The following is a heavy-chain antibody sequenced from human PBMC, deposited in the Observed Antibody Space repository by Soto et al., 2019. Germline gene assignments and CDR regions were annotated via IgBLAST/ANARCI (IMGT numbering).Heavy chain of an antibody. CDR2: ISYDGSNK. V-gene: IGHV3-30*18. CDR3: AKDDCISTSCYYFDY. Sequence: QVPLVESGGGVVQPGRSLRLSCAASGFTFSTYGMHWVRQAAGKGLEWVAVISYDGSNKYYADSVKGRFTISRDNSKNTLYLQSNSLRAEDTAVYYCAKDDCISTSCYYFDYWGQGTLVTVSS. D-gene: IGHD2-2*01. J-gene: IGHJ4*02. CDR1: GFTFSTYG.